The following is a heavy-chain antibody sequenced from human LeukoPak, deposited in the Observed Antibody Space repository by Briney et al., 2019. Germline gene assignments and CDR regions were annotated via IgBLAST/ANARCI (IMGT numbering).Heavy chain of an antibody. CDR3: ARASTVWYYDSSGSEMDV. Sequence: PGGSLRLSCAASGFTFSRSWMHWVRQVPGKRLVWVSRISSDGITTNYADSVKGRFTISRDNAKNTVYLQMNSLRAEDTAVYYCARASTVWYYDSSGSEMDVWGKGTTVTVSS. CDR1: GFTFSRSW. V-gene: IGHV3-74*01. D-gene: IGHD3-22*01. CDR2: ISSDGITT. J-gene: IGHJ6*04.